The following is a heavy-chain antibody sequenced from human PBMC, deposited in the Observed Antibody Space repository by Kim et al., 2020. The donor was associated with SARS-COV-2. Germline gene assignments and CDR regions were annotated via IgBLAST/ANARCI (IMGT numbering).Heavy chain of an antibody. D-gene: IGHD6-13*01. CDR1: GFTFSSYA. J-gene: IGHJ5*02. Sequence: GGSLRLSCAASGFTFSSYAMSWVRQAPGKGLEWVSAISGSGGSTYYADSVKGRFTISRDNSKNTLYLQMNSLRAEDTAVYYCAKGAAAAGTLFSGFADPWGQGTLVTVSS. V-gene: IGHV3-23*01. CDR3: AKGAAAAGTLFSGFADP. CDR2: ISGSGGST.